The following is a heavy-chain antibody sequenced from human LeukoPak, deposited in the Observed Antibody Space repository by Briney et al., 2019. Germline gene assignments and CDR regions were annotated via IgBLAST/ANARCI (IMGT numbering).Heavy chain of an antibody. CDR1: GFTFSTYG. CDR2: ISYDGSNK. Sequence: GRSLRLSCAASGFTFSTYGMHWVRQAPGKGLEWVAVISYDGSNKYYADSVKGRFTISRDDSKNTLYLQMDSPRPEDTAVYYCAKDRSSTWSFDFWGQGTLVTVSS. D-gene: IGHD6-13*01. J-gene: IGHJ4*02. CDR3: AKDRSSTWSFDF. V-gene: IGHV3-30*18.